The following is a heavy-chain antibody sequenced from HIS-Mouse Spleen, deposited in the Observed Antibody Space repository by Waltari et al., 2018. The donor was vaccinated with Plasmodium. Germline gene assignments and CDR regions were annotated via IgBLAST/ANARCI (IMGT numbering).Heavy chain of an antibody. D-gene: IGHD6-13*01. Sequence: QVQLVESGGGVVQPGRSLRLSCAASGFTFSCFVMHWFRQAPGKGLEWVAVISYDGRNKYYADSGKGRFTISRDNSKNTLYLQMNSLRAEDTAVYYCAKDRRSSSWYVDYWGQGTLVTVSS. CDR2: ISYDGRNK. J-gene: IGHJ4*02. CDR3: AKDRRSSSWYVDY. CDR1: GFTFSCFV. V-gene: IGHV3-30*18.